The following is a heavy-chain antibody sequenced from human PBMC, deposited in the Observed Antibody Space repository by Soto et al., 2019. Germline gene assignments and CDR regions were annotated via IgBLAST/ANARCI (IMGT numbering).Heavy chain of an antibody. CDR3: ARAPYYDFWSGYNDNWFDP. CDR1: GGSISSYY. D-gene: IGHD3-3*01. J-gene: IGHJ5*02. Sequence: TSETLSLTCTVSGGSISSYYWSWIRQPPGKGPEWIGYIYYSGSTNYNPSLKSRVTISVDTSKNQFSLKLSSVTAADTAVYYCARAPYYDFWSGYNDNWFDPWGQGTLVTVSS. V-gene: IGHV4-59*12. CDR2: IYYSGST.